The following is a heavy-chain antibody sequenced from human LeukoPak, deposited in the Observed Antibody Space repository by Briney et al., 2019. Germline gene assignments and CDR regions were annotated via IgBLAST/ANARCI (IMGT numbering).Heavy chain of an antibody. CDR2: IKSKTDGGTT. CDR3: TAEDIVLVPGANLEDYYYMDV. D-gene: IGHD2-2*01. Sequence: PGGSLRLSCAASGFTFSNAWMSWVRQAPGKGLEWVGRIKSKTDGGTTDYAAPVKGRFTISRDDSKNTLYLQMNSLKTEDTAVYYCTAEDIVLVPGANLEDYYYMDVWGKGTTVTVSS. CDR1: GFTFSNAW. J-gene: IGHJ6*03. V-gene: IGHV3-15*01.